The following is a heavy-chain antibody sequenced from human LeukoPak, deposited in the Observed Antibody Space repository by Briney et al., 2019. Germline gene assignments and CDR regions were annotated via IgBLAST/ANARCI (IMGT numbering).Heavy chain of an antibody. Sequence: GGSLRLSCAASGFTFGSYWLSWVRQAPGKGLEWVSSISSSSGYIYYADSVKGRFTISRDNSKNSLYLQMNSLRAEDTAVYYCARLTGRDYYYYYMDVWGKGTTVTISS. CDR1: GFTFGSYW. CDR2: ISSSSGYI. D-gene: IGHD1-20*01. J-gene: IGHJ6*03. CDR3: ARLTGRDYYYYYMDV. V-gene: IGHV3-21*01.